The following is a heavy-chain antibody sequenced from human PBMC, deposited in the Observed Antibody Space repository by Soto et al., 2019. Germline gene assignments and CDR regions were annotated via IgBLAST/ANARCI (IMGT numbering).Heavy chain of an antibody. CDR2: IYPDHSDV. CDR3: ATTPYNSDFYMYF. CDR1: GYSFTTYW. J-gene: IGHJ4*02. V-gene: IGHV5-51*01. Sequence: GESLKISCKGSGYSFTTYWIGWVRQMPGKGLEWVGIIYPDHSDVRYGPSFQGQVIISADTSTNTAYLQWGSLKASDTAMYYCATTPYNSDFYMYFWGPGTLVTVSS. D-gene: IGHD1-1*01.